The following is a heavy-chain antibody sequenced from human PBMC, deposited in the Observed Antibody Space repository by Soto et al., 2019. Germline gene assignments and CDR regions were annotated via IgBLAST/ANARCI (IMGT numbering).Heavy chain of an antibody. CDR2: IGTAGDT. Sequence: GGSLRLSCAASGFTFSSYDMHWVRQATGKGLEWVSAIGTAGDTYYPGSVKGRFTISRENAKNSLYLQMNSLRAEDTAVYYCAREMVDFWSGYYYYYGMDVWDQGTTVTVSS. V-gene: IGHV3-13*01. CDR3: AREMVDFWSGYYYYYGMDV. J-gene: IGHJ6*02. CDR1: GFTFSSYD. D-gene: IGHD3-3*01.